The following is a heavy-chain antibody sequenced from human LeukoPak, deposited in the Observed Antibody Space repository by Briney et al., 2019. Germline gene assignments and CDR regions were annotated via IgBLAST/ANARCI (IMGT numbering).Heavy chain of an antibody. Sequence: PSEPLSLTCAVYGGFFSGYYWSWLRQPPGKGLEWIGEINHSGSTKYNPSLKSRVTISVDTSKNQFSLKLSSVTAADTAVYYCARGTPSDNSSSWYLLDYWGEGTLVTVSS. CDR1: GGFFSGYY. J-gene: IGHJ4*02. D-gene: IGHD6-13*01. V-gene: IGHV4-34*01. CDR3: ARGTPSDNSSSWYLLDY. CDR2: INHSGST.